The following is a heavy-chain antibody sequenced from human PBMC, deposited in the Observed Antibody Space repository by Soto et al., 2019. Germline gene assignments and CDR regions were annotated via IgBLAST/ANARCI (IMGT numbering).Heavy chain of an antibody. J-gene: IGHJ3*02. V-gene: IGHV4-34*01. CDR2: INHSGST. D-gene: IGHD2-8*01. CDR3: ARKTNSAFDI. Sequence: VQLQQWGAGLLKPSETLSLTCAVYGGSFSGYYWSWIRQPPGKGLEWIGEINHSGSTNYNPSLKSRVTISVDTSKNQFSLKLSSVTAADTAVYYCARKTNSAFDIWGQGTMVTVSS. CDR1: GGSFSGYY.